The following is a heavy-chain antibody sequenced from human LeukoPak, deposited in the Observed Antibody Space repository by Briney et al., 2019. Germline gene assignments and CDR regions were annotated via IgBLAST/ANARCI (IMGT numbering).Heavy chain of an antibody. CDR1: GFTFSTYG. Sequence: PGGSLRLSCAASGFTFSTYGMSWVRQAPGKGLEWVSAIVGSCATTYYADSEKGRFTISRDNSKNTLYLQVNSLRGEDSAVYYCAKSGGWFDPWGQGTLVTVSS. CDR2: IVGSCATT. J-gene: IGHJ5*02. D-gene: IGHD1-26*01. V-gene: IGHV3-23*01. CDR3: AKSGGWFDP.